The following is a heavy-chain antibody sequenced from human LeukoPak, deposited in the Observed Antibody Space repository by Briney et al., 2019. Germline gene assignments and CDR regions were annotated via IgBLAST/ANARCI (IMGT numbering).Heavy chain of an antibody. D-gene: IGHD4-11*01. V-gene: IGHV1-2*02. Sequence: ASVTVSFMTSGYTFTDYYIHWVRQAPGQGGEWVGWINPNSGETNSAQKFQGRVTMTGDTSISTAYMELRRVTSDDTAVYYCARDRDYSNTERVFDYWGQGTLVTVSS. J-gene: IGHJ4*02. CDR2: INPNSGET. CDR1: GYTFTDYY. CDR3: ARDRDYSNTERVFDY.